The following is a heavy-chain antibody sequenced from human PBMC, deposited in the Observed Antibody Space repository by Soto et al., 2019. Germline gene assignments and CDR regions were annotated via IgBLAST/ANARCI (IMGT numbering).Heavy chain of an antibody. CDR2: ISSSSSSI. Sequence: GGSLRLSCAASGFSFSSYSMNWVRQAPGKGLEWVSSISSSSSSIYYADSAKGRFTISRDNAKNSLYLQMNNLRVEDTAVYYCARYYGSGKTDVWGQGTTVTVSS. D-gene: IGHD3-10*01. CDR1: GFSFSSYS. J-gene: IGHJ6*02. V-gene: IGHV3-21*01. CDR3: ARYYGSGKTDV.